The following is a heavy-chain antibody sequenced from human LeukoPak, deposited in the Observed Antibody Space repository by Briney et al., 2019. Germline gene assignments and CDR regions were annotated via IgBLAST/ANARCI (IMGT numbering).Heavy chain of an antibody. V-gene: IGHV1-18*04. CDR3: VRGGGFNSGFEY. Sequence: ASVKVSCKASGYTFLSYGITWVRQAPGQGLEWMGWISVYNGDTKYAQILQGRVTLTTDTSTSTAYMELRSTRSDDTAVYYCVRGGGFNSGFEYWGQGTLVIVSS. CDR2: ISVYNGDT. J-gene: IGHJ4*02. D-gene: IGHD3-10*01. CDR1: GYTFLSYG.